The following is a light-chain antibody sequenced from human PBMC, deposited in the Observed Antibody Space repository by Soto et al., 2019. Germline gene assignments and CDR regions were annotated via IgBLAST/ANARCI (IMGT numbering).Light chain of an antibody. J-gene: IGKJ2*01. Sequence: EIVLTQSPGTLSLSPGERATLSCRASQSVSSSSFAWYQQKPGQAPRLFIYGTSSRATGIPDRFSGSGSGTDFTLTISRLEPEDFAVYYCQQYRSSPPYTFGQGTKLEIK. CDR3: QQYRSSPPYT. V-gene: IGKV3-20*01. CDR2: GTS. CDR1: QSVSSSS.